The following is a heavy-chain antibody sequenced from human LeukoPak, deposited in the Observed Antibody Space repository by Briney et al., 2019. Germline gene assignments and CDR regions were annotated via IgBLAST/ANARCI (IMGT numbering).Heavy chain of an antibody. J-gene: IGHJ3*01. CDR1: GITFSSYG. Sequence: GGTLRLSCAASGITFSSYGMSWVRQAPGKGLEWVSSISSTGGTTYYADSVKGRFTISRDNSKNTLYVEMNSLRAEDTAVYFCARGNMDDRYYYGAFDVWGQGTMVTVSS. D-gene: IGHD3-10*01. CDR3: ARGNMDDRYYYGAFDV. V-gene: IGHV3-23*01. CDR2: ISSTGGTT.